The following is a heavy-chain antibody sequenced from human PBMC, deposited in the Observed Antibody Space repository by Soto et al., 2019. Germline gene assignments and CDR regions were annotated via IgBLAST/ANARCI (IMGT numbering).Heavy chain of an antibody. V-gene: IGHV4-39*01. CDR3: ARHYSSGSRNWFDP. D-gene: IGHD6-19*01. Sequence: ETLSVTCSVSGGCINSSSYIWGWVRQPPGKGLEWIGSIYYSGSTYYNPSLRSRVTISVDTSKNQFSLKLRSVTAADTAVFYCARHYSSGSRNWFDPWGQGTLVTVYS. CDR2: IYYSGST. J-gene: IGHJ5*02. CDR1: GGCINSSSYI.